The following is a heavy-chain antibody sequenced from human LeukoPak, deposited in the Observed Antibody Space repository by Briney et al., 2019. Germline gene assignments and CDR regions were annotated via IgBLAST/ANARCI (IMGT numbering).Heavy chain of an antibody. CDR3: ARRDYYDSSGYDY. J-gene: IGHJ4*02. CDR2: ISGSGDSGSGDTT. V-gene: IGHV3-23*01. Sequence: GGSLRLSCAASGFTFSSYAMSWVRQAPGKGLEWVSGISGSGDSGSGDTTYYADSVKGRFTISRDDSKNTLYLQMNSLRAEDTAIYYCARRDYYDSSGYDYWGQGTLVTVSS. D-gene: IGHD3-22*01. CDR1: GFTFSSYA.